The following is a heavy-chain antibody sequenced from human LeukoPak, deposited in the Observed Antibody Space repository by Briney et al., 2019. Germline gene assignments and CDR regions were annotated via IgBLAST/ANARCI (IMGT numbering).Heavy chain of an antibody. J-gene: IGHJ5*02. V-gene: IGHV4-39*01. CDR2: VYYTGNT. CDR1: GGSIRTSGYY. D-gene: IGHD6-13*01. CDR3: ARLLYSRRFDP. Sequence: PSETLSLTCTVFGGSIRTSGYYWGWIRQPPGKGLEWIGSVYYTGNTYYNPSLKSRVFISADTSKNQFSLKLSSVTAADTAVYYCARLLYSRRFDPWGQGTLVTVAS.